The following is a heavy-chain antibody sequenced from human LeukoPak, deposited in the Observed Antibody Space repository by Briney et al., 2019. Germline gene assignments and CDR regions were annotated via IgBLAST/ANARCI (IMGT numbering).Heavy chain of an antibody. CDR1: GGSISSGSYY. J-gene: IGHJ4*02. D-gene: IGHD3-22*01. CDR3: ARGSGYYWGDFDY. V-gene: IGHV4-61*02. CDR2: IYTSGST. Sequence: SETLSLTCTVSGGSISSGSYYWSWIRQPAGKGLEWIGRIYTSGSTNYNPSLKGRVTISVDTSKNQFSLKLSSVTAADTAVYYCARGSGYYWGDFDYWGQGTLVTVSS.